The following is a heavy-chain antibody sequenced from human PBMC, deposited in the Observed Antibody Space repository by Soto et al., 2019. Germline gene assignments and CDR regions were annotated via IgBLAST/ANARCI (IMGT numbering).Heavy chain of an antibody. CDR1: GFTFSSYA. CDR2: ISYDGSNK. V-gene: IGHV3-30-3*01. D-gene: IGHD3-22*01. Sequence: QVQLVESGGGVVQPGRSLRLSCAASGFTFSSYAMHWVRQAPGKGLEWVAVISYDGSNKYYADSVKGRFTISRDNSKNTLYLQLNSLRAEDTAVYYCSRGHYDSSGYCFDYWGQGTLVPVSS. CDR3: SRGHYDSSGYCFDY. J-gene: IGHJ4*02.